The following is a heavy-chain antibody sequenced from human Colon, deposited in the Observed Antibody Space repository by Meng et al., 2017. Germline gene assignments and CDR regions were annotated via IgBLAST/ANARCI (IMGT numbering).Heavy chain of an antibody. CDR3: TRDRVYYYGSGSRLDY. V-gene: IGHV3-49*04. CDR2: IRSKAYGGTT. J-gene: IGHJ4*02. D-gene: IGHD3-10*01. Sequence: GESLKISCAASGFSFSSNFMSWVRQAPGKGLEWVGFIRSKAYGGTTEYAVSVKGRFTISRDDSKSVAYLQMNSLKTEDTAVYYCTRDRVYYYGSGSRLDYWGQGTRVT. CDR1: GFSFSSNF.